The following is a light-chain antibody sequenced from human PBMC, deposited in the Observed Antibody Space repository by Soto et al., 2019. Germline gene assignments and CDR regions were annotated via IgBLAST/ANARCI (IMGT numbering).Light chain of an antibody. V-gene: IGLV2-8*01. J-gene: IGLJ2*01. CDR3: SSYGGSDNLV. Sequence: QSALTQPPSASGSPGQSVTISCTETSSDVGGYNYVSWYQQHPGKVPKLMIYEVSKRPSGVPDRFSGSKSGNTASLTVSGLQAEDEADYYCSSYGGSDNLVFGGGTKLTVL. CDR2: EVS. CDR1: SSDVGGYNY.